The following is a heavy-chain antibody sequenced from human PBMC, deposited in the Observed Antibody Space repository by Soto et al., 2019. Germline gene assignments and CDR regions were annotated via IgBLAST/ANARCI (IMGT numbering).Heavy chain of an antibody. V-gene: IGHV1-69*01. CDR2: IIPIFGTA. CDR3: ARVPRIVGAHRRYFDY. Sequence: QVQLVQSGAEVKKPGSSVKVSCKASGGTFSSYAISWVRQAPGQGLEWMGGIIPIFGTADYAQKFQGRVTITADESTSTAYMELSSLRSEDTAVYYCARVPRIVGAHRRYFDYWGQGTLVTVSS. D-gene: IGHD1-26*01. J-gene: IGHJ4*02. CDR1: GGTFSSYA.